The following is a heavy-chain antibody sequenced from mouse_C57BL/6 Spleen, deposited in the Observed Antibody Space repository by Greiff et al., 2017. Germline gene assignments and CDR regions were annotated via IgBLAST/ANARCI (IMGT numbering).Heavy chain of an antibody. CDR3: ARGNSLFDY. Sequence: EVQLQQSGPELVKPGASVKISCKASGYTFTDYYMNWVKQSHGKSLEWIGDINPNNGGTSYNQKFKGKATLTVDKSSSTAYMELRSLTSEDSAVYYCARGNSLFDYWGQGTTLTVSS. D-gene: IGHD2-1*01. CDR1: GYTFTDYY. CDR2: INPNNGGT. J-gene: IGHJ2*01. V-gene: IGHV1-26*01.